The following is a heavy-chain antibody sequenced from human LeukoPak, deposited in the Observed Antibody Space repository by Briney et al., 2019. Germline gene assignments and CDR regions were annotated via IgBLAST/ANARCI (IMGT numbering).Heavy chain of an antibody. CDR1: GGTFSSYA. J-gene: IGHJ6*02. D-gene: IGHD5-12*01. Sequence: AASVEVSCKASGGTFSSYAISWVRQAPGQGLEWMGRIIPILGIANYAQKFQGRVTITADKSTSTAYMELSSLRSEDTAVYYCARDQAESGYDYPYYYYGMDVWGQGTTVTVSS. V-gene: IGHV1-69*04. CDR2: IIPILGIA. CDR3: ARDQAESGYDYPYYYYGMDV.